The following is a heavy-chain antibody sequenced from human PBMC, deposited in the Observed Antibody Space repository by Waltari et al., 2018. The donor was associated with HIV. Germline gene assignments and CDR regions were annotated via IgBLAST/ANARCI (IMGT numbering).Heavy chain of an antibody. D-gene: IGHD6-6*01. CDR3: ARVASIAARSYYYYGMDV. CDR1: GGSIRSGSYY. V-gene: IGHV4-61*02. Sequence: QVQLQESGPGLVKPSQTLSLTCTVSGGSIRSGSYYRSWLRQPAGTGLEWIGRIYTSGSTNYNPSLKSRVTISVDTSKNQFSLKLSSVTAADTAVYYCARVASIAARSYYYYGMDVWGQGTTVTVSS. CDR2: IYTSGST. J-gene: IGHJ6*02.